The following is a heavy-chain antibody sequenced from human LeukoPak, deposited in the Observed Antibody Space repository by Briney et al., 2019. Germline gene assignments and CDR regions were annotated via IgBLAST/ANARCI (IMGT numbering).Heavy chain of an antibody. J-gene: IGHJ4*02. V-gene: IGHV4-34*01. Sequence: SETLSLTCAVYGGSFSGYYWSWIRQPPGKGLEWIGEINHSGSTNYNPSLKSRVTISVDTSKNQFSLKLSSVTAADTAVYYCARGVLGGRLVGWGQGTLVTVSS. D-gene: IGHD6-19*01. CDR3: ARGVLGGRLVG. CDR2: INHSGST. CDR1: GGSFSGYY.